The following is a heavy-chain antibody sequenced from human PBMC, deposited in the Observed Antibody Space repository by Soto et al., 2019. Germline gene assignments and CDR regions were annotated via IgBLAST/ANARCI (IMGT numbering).Heavy chain of an antibody. CDR1: GFTFTTYY. J-gene: IGHJ4*02. V-gene: IGHV1-46*01. CDR3: AIPNSTALGY. Sequence: QVQLVQSGAEVKKPGASVNVSCRASGFTFTTYYMHWVRQVPGQGLERMGIINPSGGNTSYAQKSQVRVSMNMYTSTSTVYMELSSLRSEDTAVYYCAIPNSTALGYWGQGTLVTVSS. D-gene: IGHD7-27*01. CDR2: INPSGGNT.